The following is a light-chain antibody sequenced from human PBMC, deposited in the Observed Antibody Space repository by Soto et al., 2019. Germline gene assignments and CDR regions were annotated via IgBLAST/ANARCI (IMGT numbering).Light chain of an antibody. CDR2: SNN. Sequence: QSVLTQPPSASGTPGQRVTISCSGSSSNIETNYVYWYQQLPGTAPKVLIYSNNQRPSRVPDRFSASKSGTSASLASSGLRSEDEADYYCAAWDGSLSGWVFGGGTQLTVL. CDR3: AAWDGSLSGWV. CDR1: SSNIETNY. V-gene: IGLV1-47*01. J-gene: IGLJ3*02.